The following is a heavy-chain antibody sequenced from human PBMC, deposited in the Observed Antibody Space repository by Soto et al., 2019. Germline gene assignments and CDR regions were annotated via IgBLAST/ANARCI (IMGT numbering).Heavy chain of an antibody. CDR2: ISWNSGSI. V-gene: IGHV3-9*01. D-gene: IGHD3-9*01. CDR3: AKDANYDILTGPFDY. J-gene: IGHJ4*02. CDR1: GLTFDDYA. Sequence: PGGSLRLSCAASGLTFDDYAMHWVRQAPGKGLEWVSGISWNSGSIGYADSVKGRFTISRDNAKNSLYLQMNSLRAEDTALYYCAKDANYDILTGPFDYWGQGTLVTVSS.